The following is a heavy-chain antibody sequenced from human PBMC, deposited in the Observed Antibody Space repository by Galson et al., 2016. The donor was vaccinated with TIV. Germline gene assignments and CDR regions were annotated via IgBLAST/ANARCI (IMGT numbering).Heavy chain of an antibody. CDR2: SSSSGRFT. CDR3: ARVKDDEEYSFGAFDY. D-gene: IGHD2/OR15-2a*01. J-gene: IGHJ4*02. V-gene: IGHV3-21*01. CDR1: GFTFSAYA. Sequence: SLRLSCAGFGFTFSAYAIHWVRQAPGKGLEWVSSSSSSGRFTYYAESLRGRITISRDRARSSLHLQMNSLRPEDTAVYFCARVKDDEEYSFGAFDYWGQGTMVTVSS.